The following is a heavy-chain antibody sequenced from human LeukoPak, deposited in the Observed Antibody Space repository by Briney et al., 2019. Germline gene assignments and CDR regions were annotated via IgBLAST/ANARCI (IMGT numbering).Heavy chain of an antibody. CDR3: ARHIRGTQH. V-gene: IGHV4-39*01. CDR2: IYDRGNT. Sequence: SDTLSLTCTVSGGSISSSSYYWGWIRQPPAKGLVWFGSIYDRGNTYYNPSLTSRVTISVDTSKNQLSLKLSSVTAADTDIYYCARHIRGTQHWGQGTLVTVSS. J-gene: IGHJ4*02. CDR1: GGSISSSSYY. D-gene: IGHD3-10*01.